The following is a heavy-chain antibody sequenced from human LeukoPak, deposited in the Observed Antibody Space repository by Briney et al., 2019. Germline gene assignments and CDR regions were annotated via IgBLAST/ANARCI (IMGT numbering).Heavy chain of an antibody. CDR1: GYSFPNYW. CDR2: IYPGDSET. Sequence: GESLKISCKGSGYSFPNYWIAWVRQMPGKGLEWMGIIYPGDSETRYSPSFQGQVTISVEKSISTAYLQRSSLKASDTAMYYCARRTDRSFWYLDYWGQGTLVTVSS. V-gene: IGHV5-51*01. CDR3: ARRTDRSFWYLDY. J-gene: IGHJ4*02.